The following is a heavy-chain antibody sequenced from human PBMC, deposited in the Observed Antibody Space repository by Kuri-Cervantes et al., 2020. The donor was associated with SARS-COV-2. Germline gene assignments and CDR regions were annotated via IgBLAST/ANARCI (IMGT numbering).Heavy chain of an antibody. D-gene: IGHD6-13*01. V-gene: IGHV1-46*01. CDR2: INSSDGST. J-gene: IGHJ4*01. CDR3: EREDRAAAAHFDY. CDR1: GYTFTSYY. Sequence: ASVKVSCKASGYTFTSYYMHWVRQAPGQGLEWMGIINSSDGSTSYAQKFQGRVTMTRDTSTSTVYMELSSLKSEETAVYYCEREDRAAAAHFDYWGQGTLVTVSS.